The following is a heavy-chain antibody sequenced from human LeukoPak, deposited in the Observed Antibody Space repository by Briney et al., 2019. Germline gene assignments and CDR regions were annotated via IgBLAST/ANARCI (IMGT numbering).Heavy chain of an antibody. D-gene: IGHD3-3*01. J-gene: IGHJ3*02. V-gene: IGHV3-20*04. CDR2: INWNGDRI. CDR1: GFTFDDYG. CDR3: ARSRITIFGVITRGAFDI. Sequence: GGSLRLSCAASGFTFDDYGMNWVRQAPGKGLEWVSGINWNGDRIGCADSVKGRFTISRDNAKNSLYLQMNSLRAEDTALYYCARSRITIFGVITRGAFDIWGQGAMVTVSS.